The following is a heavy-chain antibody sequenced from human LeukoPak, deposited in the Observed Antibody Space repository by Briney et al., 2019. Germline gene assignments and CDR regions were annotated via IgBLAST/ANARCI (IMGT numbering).Heavy chain of an antibody. V-gene: IGHV4-61*02. D-gene: IGHD3-10*01. J-gene: IGHJ4*02. CDR2: IYTSGST. Sequence: EWIGRIYTSGSTNYHPSLKSRVTISVDTSKNQFSLKLSSVTAADTAVYYCARDPQEYYFDYWGQGTLVTVSS. CDR3: ARDPQEYYFDY.